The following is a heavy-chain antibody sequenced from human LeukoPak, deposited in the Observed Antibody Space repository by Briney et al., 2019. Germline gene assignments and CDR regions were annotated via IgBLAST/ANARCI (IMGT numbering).Heavy chain of an antibody. CDR3: ARDPRYSSSWYKVSEGWFDP. D-gene: IGHD6-13*01. CDR1: GGSISSSSYY. CDR2: ISHTEST. Sequence: SETLSLTCTVSGGSISSSSYYWGWIRQSPGKGLEWLGSISHTESTYHNPSLKSRVTISVDTSKNQFSLKLSSVTAADTAVYYCARDPRYSSSWYKVSEGWFDPWGQGTLVTVSS. V-gene: IGHV4-39*07. J-gene: IGHJ5*02.